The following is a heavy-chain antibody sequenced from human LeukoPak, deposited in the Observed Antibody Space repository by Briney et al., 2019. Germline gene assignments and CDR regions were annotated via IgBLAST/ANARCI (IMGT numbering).Heavy chain of an antibody. CDR2: INHSGYI. CDR1: GGSISSGSYY. J-gene: IGHJ4*02. V-gene: IGHV4-39*07. CDR3: ARLRKTPDYYGSDERIDY. D-gene: IGHD3-10*01. Sequence: SETLSLTCTVSGGSISSGSYYWSWIRQPPGKGLEWIGEINHSGYINYNPSLKSRVTISLDTSKNQFSLKLNSVTAADTAVYYCARLRKTPDYYGSDERIDYWGQGTLVTVSS.